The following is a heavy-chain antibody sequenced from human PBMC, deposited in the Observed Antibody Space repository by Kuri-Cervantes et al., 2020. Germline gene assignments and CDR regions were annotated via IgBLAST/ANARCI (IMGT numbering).Heavy chain of an antibody. V-gene: IGHV3-30*18. D-gene: IGHD2-2*01. J-gene: IGHJ6*02. CDR3: AKDWSTRARRLSGMDV. CDR2: ISYDGSNK. CDR1: GFTFSSYG. Sequence: GGSLRLSCAASGFTFSSYGMHWVRQAPGKGLEWVAVISYDGSNKYYADSVKGRFTISRDNSKNTLYLQMNSLRAEDTAVYYCAKDWSTRARRLSGMDVWGQGTTVTVSS.